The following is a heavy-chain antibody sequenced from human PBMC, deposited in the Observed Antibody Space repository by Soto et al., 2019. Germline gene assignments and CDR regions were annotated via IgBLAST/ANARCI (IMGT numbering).Heavy chain of an antibody. CDR3: ARLGYCTGTSCYTFDS. J-gene: IGHJ4*02. D-gene: IGHD2-2*02. CDR2: INPSDSYT. Sequence: EVQLVQSGAEVKKPGESLRISCQGSGYRFTSYWIGWVRQRPGKGLEWMGRINPSDSYTTYSPSFQGHVTISTDKSFSTAYLQWSGLKASDTAMYYCARLGYCTGTSCYTFDSWGQGTLVAVSS. V-gene: IGHV5-10-1*03. CDR1: GYRFTSYW.